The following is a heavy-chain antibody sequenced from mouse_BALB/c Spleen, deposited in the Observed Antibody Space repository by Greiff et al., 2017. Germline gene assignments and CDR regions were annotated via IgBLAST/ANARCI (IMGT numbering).Heavy chain of an antibody. J-gene: IGHJ3*01. CDR3: AREPWFAY. CDR1: GYTFTSYW. CDR2: INPSNGRT. Sequence: VQLQQSGAELVKPGASVKLSCKASGYTFTSYWMHWVKQRPGQGLEWIGEINPSNGRTNYNEKFKSKATLTVDKSSSTAYMQLSSLTSEDSAVYYCAREPWFAYWGQGTLVTVSA. V-gene: IGHV1S81*02.